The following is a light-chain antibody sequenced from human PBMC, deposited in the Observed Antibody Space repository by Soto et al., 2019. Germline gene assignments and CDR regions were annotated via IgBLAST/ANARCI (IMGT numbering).Light chain of an antibody. Sequence: QSVLTQPPSVSGAPGQRVTISCTGSSSNIGAGYDVHWYQQLPGTAPKLLIYGNSHRPSGVPDRFSGSKSGTSASLAITGLQAEDEADYSCQSYDSSLGALLGGGTTLTVL. CDR2: GNS. J-gene: IGLJ2*01. CDR3: QSYDSSLGAL. CDR1: SSNIGAGYD. V-gene: IGLV1-40*01.